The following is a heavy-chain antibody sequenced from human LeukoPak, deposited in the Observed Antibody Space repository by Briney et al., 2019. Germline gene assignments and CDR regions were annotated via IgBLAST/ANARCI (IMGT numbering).Heavy chain of an antibody. CDR2: ISSSGSTI. Sequence: GGSLRLSCAAYGFTFSSYEMNWVRQAPGKGLEWVSYISSSGSTIYYADSVKGRFTISRDNAENSLYLQMNSLRAEDTAVYYCARDGLYCSSTSCSNAFYYYYGMDVWGQGTTVTVSS. J-gene: IGHJ6*02. CDR1: GFTFSSYE. D-gene: IGHD2-2*01. V-gene: IGHV3-48*03. CDR3: ARDGLYCSSTSCSNAFYYYYGMDV.